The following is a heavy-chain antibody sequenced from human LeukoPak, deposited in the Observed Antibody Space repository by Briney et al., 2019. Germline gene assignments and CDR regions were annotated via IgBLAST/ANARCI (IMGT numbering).Heavy chain of an antibody. CDR2: IYHTGSN. CDR3: ARDNGSGYTKGYEHYYYYLDV. V-gene: IGHV4-4*02. D-gene: IGHD3-3*02. CDR1: GDSISSSSW. J-gene: IGHJ6*03. Sequence: SETLSLTCAVSGDSISSSSWWSWVRQPPGKGLEWIGEIYHTGSNNYNPSLKSRVTLSIDKSKKHISLRLTSVTAADTALYYCARDNGSGYTKGYEHYYYYLDVWGKGTTVTVSS.